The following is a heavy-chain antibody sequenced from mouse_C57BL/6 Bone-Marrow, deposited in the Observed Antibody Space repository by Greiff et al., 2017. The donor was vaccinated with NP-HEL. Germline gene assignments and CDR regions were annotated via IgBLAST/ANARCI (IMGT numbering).Heavy chain of an antibody. Sequence: QVHVKQSGAELARPGASVKLSCKASGYTFTSYGISWVKQRTGQGLEWIGEIYPRSGNTYYNEKFKGKATLTADKSSSTAYMELRSLTSEDSAVYFCARKAYYSNYLYYCDYWGQGTTLTVSS. CDR3: ARKAYYSNYLYYCDY. CDR1: GYTFTSYG. V-gene: IGHV1-81*01. D-gene: IGHD2-5*01. J-gene: IGHJ2*01. CDR2: IYPRSGNT.